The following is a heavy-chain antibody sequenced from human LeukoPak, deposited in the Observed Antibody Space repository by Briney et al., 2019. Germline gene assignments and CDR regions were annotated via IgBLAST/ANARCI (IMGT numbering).Heavy chain of an antibody. CDR3: ARAGLTGSPLVDY. J-gene: IGHJ4*02. V-gene: IGHV3-20*01. Sequence: GGSLRLSCAASGFTFDDYGMSWVRHAPGKGLEWVGGVNWNGGTTGYADSVKGRFTISSDNAKNSLYLQMNRLRAEDTALYHCARAGLTGSPLVDYWGQGTLVTVSA. D-gene: IGHD1-14*01. CDR2: VNWNGGTT. CDR1: GFTFDDYG.